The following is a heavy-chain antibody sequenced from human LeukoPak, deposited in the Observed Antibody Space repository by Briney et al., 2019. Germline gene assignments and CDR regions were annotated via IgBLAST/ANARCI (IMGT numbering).Heavy chain of an antibody. D-gene: IGHD4-17*01. CDR1: GYTFTSYD. CDR2: INPSGDST. V-gene: IGHV1-46*01. CDR3: ARSGGWAYGDYDGFIAFDI. J-gene: IGHJ3*02. Sequence: GASVKVSCKASGYTFTSYDMHWVRQAPGQGLEWMGIINPSGDSTSYAQKFQGRVTMTRDTSTSTVYMELSSLRSEDTAVYYCARSGGWAYGDYDGFIAFDIWAKGQWSPSLQ.